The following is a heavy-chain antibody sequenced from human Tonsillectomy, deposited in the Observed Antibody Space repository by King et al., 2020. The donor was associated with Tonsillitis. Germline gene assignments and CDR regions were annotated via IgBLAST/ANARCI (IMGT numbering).Heavy chain of an antibody. D-gene: IGHD3-22*01. CDR1: GGSISSSSYY. Sequence: QLQESGPGLVKPSETLSLTCTVSGGSISSSSYYWGWIRQPPGKGLEWIGSIYYSGSTYYNPSLKSRVTISVDTSKNQFSLRLSSVTAADTAVYYCAGIDNSWYYDSSGYYYYWGQGTLVTVSS. V-gene: IGHV4-39*01. CDR3: AGIDNSWYYDSSGYYYY. CDR2: IYYSGST. J-gene: IGHJ4*02.